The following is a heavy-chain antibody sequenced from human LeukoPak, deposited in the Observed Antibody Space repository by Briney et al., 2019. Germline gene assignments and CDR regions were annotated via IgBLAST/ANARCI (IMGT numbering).Heavy chain of an antibody. CDR1: GGSFSGYY. CDR3: ARGRANVGPFDY. Sequence: PSETLSLTCAVYGGSFSGYYWSWIRQPPGKGLEWIGEINHSGSTNYNPSLKSRVTISVDTSKNQFSLKLSSVTAADTAVYYCARGRANVGPFDYWGQGTLVTVSS. V-gene: IGHV4-34*01. D-gene: IGHD1-26*01. CDR2: INHSGST. J-gene: IGHJ4*02.